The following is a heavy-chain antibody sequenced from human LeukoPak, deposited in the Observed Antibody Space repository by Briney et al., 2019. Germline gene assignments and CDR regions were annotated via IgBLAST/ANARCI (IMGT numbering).Heavy chain of an antibody. J-gene: IGHJ3*02. CDR3: AKDDDDSSGYYTDAFDI. Sequence: GGSLRLSCAASGFTFSSYGMHWVRQAPGKGLEWVAFIRYDGSNKYYADSVKGRFTISRDNSKNTLYLQMNSLRAEDTAVYYRAKDDDDSSGYYTDAFDIWGQGTMVTVSS. CDR2: IRYDGSNK. CDR1: GFTFSSYG. D-gene: IGHD3-22*01. V-gene: IGHV3-30*02.